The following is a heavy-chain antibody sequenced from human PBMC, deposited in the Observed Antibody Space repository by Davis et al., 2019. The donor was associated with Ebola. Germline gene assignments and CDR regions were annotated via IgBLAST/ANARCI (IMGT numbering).Heavy chain of an antibody. CDR3: ARGHNYGFEY. CDR1: GDTFTRHH. Sequence: ASVKVSCQASGDTFTRHHMHWVRQAPGQGLEWMGRNIPNSGGTHYAQKFQGRVTMTRDTSISTAYMELSRLTSDDTAMYYCARGHNYGFEYWGQGTLVTVSS. V-gene: IGHV1-2*06. J-gene: IGHJ4*02. D-gene: IGHD5-18*01. CDR2: NIPNSGGT.